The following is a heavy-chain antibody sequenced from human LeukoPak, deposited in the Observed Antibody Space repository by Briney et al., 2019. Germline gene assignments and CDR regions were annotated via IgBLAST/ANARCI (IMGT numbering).Heavy chain of an antibody. J-gene: IGHJ4*02. CDR1: GGSISSYY. CDR3: ARVQAYGGKGYFDY. Sequence: SETLSLTCTVSGGSISSYYWSWIRQPPGKGLEWIGYIHYSGSTNYNPSLKSRVTISVDTSKNQFSLKLSSVTAADTAVYYCARVQAYGGKGYFDYWGQGTLVTVSS. D-gene: IGHD4-23*01. CDR2: IHYSGST. V-gene: IGHV4-59*01.